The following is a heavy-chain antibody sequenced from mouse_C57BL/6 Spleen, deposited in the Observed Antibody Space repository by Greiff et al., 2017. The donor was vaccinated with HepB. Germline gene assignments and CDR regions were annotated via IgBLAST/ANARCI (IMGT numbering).Heavy chain of an antibody. Sequence: EVKLMESGGGLVKPGGSLKLSCAASGFTFSSYTMSWVRQTPEKRLEWVATISGGGGNTYYPDSVKGRFTISRDNAKNTLYLQMSSLRSEDTALYYCARHLVFDYWGQGTTLTVSS. J-gene: IGHJ2*01. V-gene: IGHV5-9*01. CDR2: ISGGGGNT. D-gene: IGHD2-2*01. CDR1: GFTFSSYT. CDR3: ARHLVFDY.